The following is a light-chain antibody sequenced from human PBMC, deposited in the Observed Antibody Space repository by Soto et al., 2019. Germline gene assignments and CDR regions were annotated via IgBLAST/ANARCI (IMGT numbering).Light chain of an antibody. Sequence: QSVLTQPPSVSAAPGQKVTISCSGSSXNIGGNSVSWYQQLPWTAPKLLIYDDNKRPSGIPDRFSGSKSGTSATLGITGFQTGDEADYYCGSWDSSLSAYVFGTGTKVTVL. J-gene: IGLJ1*01. V-gene: IGLV1-51*01. CDR1: SXNIGGNS. CDR2: DDN. CDR3: GSWDSSLSAYV.